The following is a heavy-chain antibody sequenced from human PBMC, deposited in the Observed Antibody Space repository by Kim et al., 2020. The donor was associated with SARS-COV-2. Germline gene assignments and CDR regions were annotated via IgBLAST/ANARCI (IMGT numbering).Heavy chain of an antibody. CDR1: GFTFNNYD. CDR3: IARSSFDY. V-gene: IGHV3-23*03. CDR2: IYSGGSGT. Sequence: GGSLRLSCAASGFTFNNYDMSWVRQAPGKGLEWVSVIYSGGSGTYYADSVKGRFTISRDNSKNTLYLQMNSLRAEDTAVYYCIARSSFDYWGQGTLVTVSS. J-gene: IGHJ4*02. D-gene: IGHD2-2*01.